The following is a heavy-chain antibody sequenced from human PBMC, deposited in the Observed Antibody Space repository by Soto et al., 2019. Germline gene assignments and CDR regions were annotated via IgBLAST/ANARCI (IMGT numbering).Heavy chain of an antibody. J-gene: IGHJ5*02. Sequence: GGSLRLSCAASGFTFSSYGMHWVRQAPGKGLEWVAVLWYDGSNKYYADSVKGRFTISRDNSKNTLYLQMNSLRAEDAAVYYCARDKNKVVTALPRVWFEPWGQGTMVTVSS. CDR2: LWYDGSNK. V-gene: IGHV3-33*01. CDR1: GFTFSSYG. D-gene: IGHD2-15*01. CDR3: ARDKNKVVTALPRVWFEP.